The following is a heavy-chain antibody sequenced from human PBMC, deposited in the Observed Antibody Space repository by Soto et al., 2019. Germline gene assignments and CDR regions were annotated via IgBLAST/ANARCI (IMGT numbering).Heavy chain of an antibody. CDR2: ISGSGGST. Sequence: GGSLRLSCAASGFTFSSYAMSWVRQAPGKGLEWVSAISGSGGSTYYADSVKGRFTISRDNSKNTLYLQMNSLRAEDTAVYYCAKGSYYYDRSGYYSDGYFDYWGQGTLVTVSS. V-gene: IGHV3-23*01. CDR1: GFTFSSYA. CDR3: AKGSYYYDRSGYYSDGYFDY. J-gene: IGHJ4*02. D-gene: IGHD3-22*01.